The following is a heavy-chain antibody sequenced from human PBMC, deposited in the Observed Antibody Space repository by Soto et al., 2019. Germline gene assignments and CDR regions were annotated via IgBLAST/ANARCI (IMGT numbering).Heavy chain of an antibody. CDR2: IYYSGST. J-gene: IGHJ4*02. D-gene: IGHD2-2*01. CDR1: GGSISSGGYY. Sequence: PSETLSLTCTVSGGSISSGGYYWTWIRQHPGKGLEWIGYIYYSGSTYYNPSLKSRVTISVDTSRDQFSLKLSSVTAADTAVYYCARAVPTATRAMDYWGQATLATDFS. CDR3: ARAVPTATRAMDY. V-gene: IGHV4-31*03.